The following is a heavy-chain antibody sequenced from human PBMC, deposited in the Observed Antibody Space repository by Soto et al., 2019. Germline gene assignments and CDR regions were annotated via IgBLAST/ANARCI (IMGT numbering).Heavy chain of an antibody. Sequence: QVQLVESGGDLVKPGGSLKLSCAASGFTCNEYYMSWIRQAPGKGLECLSWISSDSFRTEYADSVKGRFTISRDNAKNSLYLQMNNLRADDTALYYCAVASVAKVDAGHFDFLGRGTLVTVSS. J-gene: IGHJ4*02. CDR2: ISSDSFRT. CDR3: AVASVAKVDAGHFDF. CDR1: GFTCNEYY. D-gene: IGHD1-26*01. V-gene: IGHV3-11*06.